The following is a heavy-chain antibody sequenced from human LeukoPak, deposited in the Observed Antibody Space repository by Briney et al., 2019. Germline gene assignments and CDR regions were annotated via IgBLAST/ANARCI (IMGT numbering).Heavy chain of an antibody. D-gene: IGHD2/OR15-2a*01. Sequence: GGSLRLSCEASDFTFSNHNMNWVRQAPGKGLEWVSSINSRSNYIYYADSVKGRFTISRDNAKESLYLQMNSLRAEDTALYFCARDKVSVIPALDYWGQGTLVIVSS. J-gene: IGHJ4*02. CDR1: DFTFSNHN. CDR3: ARDKVSVIPALDY. V-gene: IGHV3-21*01. CDR2: INSRSNYI.